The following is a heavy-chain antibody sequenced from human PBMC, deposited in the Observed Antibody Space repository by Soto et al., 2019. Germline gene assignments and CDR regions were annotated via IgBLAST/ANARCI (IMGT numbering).Heavy chain of an antibody. D-gene: IGHD3-22*01. CDR1: GFTFGSHG. V-gene: IGHV3-23*01. CDR2: ISGSGVRT. Sequence: GGSLRLSCAASGFTFGSHGMHWVRQAQGKGPEWVANISGSGVRTYYADSVKGRFTISRDNSKNTLYLQMNSLRAEDTAVYYCAKSPGMYYYDSSGYYHYDYWGQGTLVTVSS. J-gene: IGHJ4*02. CDR3: AKSPGMYYYDSSGYYHYDY.